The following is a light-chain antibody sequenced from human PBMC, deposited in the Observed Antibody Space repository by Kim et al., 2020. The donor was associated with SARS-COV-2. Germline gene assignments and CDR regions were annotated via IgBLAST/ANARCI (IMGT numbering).Light chain of an antibody. J-gene: IGLJ1*01. CDR1: CSDVGGYKS. CDR2: DVS. Sequence: GQSITISCTGICSDVGGYKSVSWYQQHPGKAPKLRIYDVSNRPSGVSNRLSASKAGNTASLTISGLQAEDEADYYSSSYTSSNTYVFGLGTKVTVL. V-gene: IGLV2-14*03. CDR3: SSYTSSNTYV.